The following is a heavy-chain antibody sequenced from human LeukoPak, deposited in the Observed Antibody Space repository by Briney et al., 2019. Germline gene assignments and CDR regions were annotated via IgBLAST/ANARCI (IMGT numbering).Heavy chain of an antibody. V-gene: IGHV4-34*01. CDR3: VGSGSFSTYYFDY. CDR1: GVSFSGYY. D-gene: IGHD3-10*01. J-gene: IGHJ4*02. CDR2: INHSGST. Sequence: SETLSLTCAVCGVSFSGYYWSWIRQPPGKGLEWIGEINHSGSTNYNSSLKSRVTISVDRSKNQFSLKLSSVTAADTAVYYCVGSGSFSTYYFDYWGQGTLVTVSS.